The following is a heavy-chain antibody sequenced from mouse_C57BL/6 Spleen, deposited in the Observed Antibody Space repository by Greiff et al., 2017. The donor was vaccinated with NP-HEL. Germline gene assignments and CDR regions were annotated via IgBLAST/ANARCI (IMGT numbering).Heavy chain of an antibody. CDR1: GYSITSDY. D-gene: IGHD1-1*01. Sequence: EVKVVESGPGLAKPSQTLSLTCSVTGYSITSDYWNWIRKFPGNKLEYMGYISYSGSTYYNPSLKSRISITRDTSKNQYYLQLNSVTTEDTATYYCARREYYGSSHWYFDVWGTGTTVTVSS. J-gene: IGHJ1*03. CDR2: ISYSGST. CDR3: ARREYYGSSHWYFDV. V-gene: IGHV3-8*01.